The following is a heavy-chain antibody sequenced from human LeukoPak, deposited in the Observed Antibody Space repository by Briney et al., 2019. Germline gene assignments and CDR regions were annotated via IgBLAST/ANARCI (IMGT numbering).Heavy chain of an antibody. D-gene: IGHD6-25*01. CDR1: GYTFTGYY. CDR2: INPNSGGT. Sequence: ASVKVSCKASGYTFTGYYMHWVRQAPGQGLEWMGWINPNSGGTNYAQKFQGRVTMTRDTSISTAYMELSRLRSDDTAVYYCAREKGGPFIAPGYMDVWGKGTTVTVSS. J-gene: IGHJ6*03. V-gene: IGHV1-2*02. CDR3: AREKGGPFIAPGYMDV.